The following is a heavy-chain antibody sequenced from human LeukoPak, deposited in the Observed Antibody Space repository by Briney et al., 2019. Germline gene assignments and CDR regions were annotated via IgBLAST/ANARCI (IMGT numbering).Heavy chain of an antibody. CDR1: GYTFTSYG. Sequence: ASVKVSCKASGYTFTSYGISWVRQAPGRGLEWMGWISAYNGNTNYAQKLQGRVTMTTDTSTSTAYMELRSLRSDDTAVYYCARDLGYDSSGTFDYWGQGTLVTVSS. V-gene: IGHV1-18*01. CDR2: ISAYNGNT. J-gene: IGHJ4*02. CDR3: ARDLGYDSSGTFDY. D-gene: IGHD3-22*01.